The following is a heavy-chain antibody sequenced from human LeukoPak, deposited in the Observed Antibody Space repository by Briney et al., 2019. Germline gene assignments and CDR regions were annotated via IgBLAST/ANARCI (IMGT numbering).Heavy chain of an antibody. Sequence: GGSLRLSCAASGFTFSSYSMNWVRQAPGKGLEWVSSISSSSYIYYADSVKGRFTIPRDNAKNSLYLQMNSLRAEDTAVYYCASTYSSGPIYYYYMDVWGKGTTVTVSS. D-gene: IGHD6-25*01. CDR2: ISSSSYI. J-gene: IGHJ6*03. V-gene: IGHV3-21*01. CDR3: ASTYSSGPIYYYYMDV. CDR1: GFTFSSYS.